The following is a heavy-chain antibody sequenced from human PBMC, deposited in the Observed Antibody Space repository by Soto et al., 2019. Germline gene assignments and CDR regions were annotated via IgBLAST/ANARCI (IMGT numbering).Heavy chain of an antibody. CDR1: GYSFTSDW. CDR3: AREYSGYDWKRFDDFDI. Sequence: PGESLKISWKGSGYSFTSDWIGWVRQMPGKGLEWMGIIYPGDSDTRYSPSFQGQVTISADKSISTAYLQWSSLKASDTAMYYCAREYSGYDWKRFDDFDIWGQGTMVTVSS. J-gene: IGHJ3*02. D-gene: IGHD5-12*01. V-gene: IGHV5-51*01. CDR2: IYPGDSDT.